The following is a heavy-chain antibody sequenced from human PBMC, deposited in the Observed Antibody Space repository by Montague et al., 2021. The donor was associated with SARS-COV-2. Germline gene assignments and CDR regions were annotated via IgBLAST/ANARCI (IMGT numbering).Heavy chain of an antibody. Sequence: SETLSLTCGVSPGSIRSYFWAWLRRPPGRGLEWMGSIFHTGNTNYNPSLRSRLTLSVDTSQDQLSLTLVSVTTADTAIYYCARTNIWAGLRASGYMDYWGQGILVTVSS. CDR1: PGSIRSYF. V-gene: IGHV4-59*01. D-gene: IGHD1-1*01. CDR2: IFHTGNT. J-gene: IGHJ4*02. CDR3: ARTNIWAGLRASGYMDY.